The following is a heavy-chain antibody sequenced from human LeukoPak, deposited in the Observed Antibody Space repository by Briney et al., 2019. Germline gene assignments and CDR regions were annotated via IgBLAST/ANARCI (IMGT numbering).Heavy chain of an antibody. V-gene: IGHV4-34*01. CDR2: INHSGST. CDR1: GGSFSGYY. D-gene: IGHD6-13*01. J-gene: IGHJ4*02. Sequence: SETLSLTCAVYGGSFSGYYWSWIRQPPGKGLEWIGEINHSGSTNYNPSLKSRVTISVDTSKNQFSLKLSSVTAEDTAVYYCARSLSAAGTGYWGQGTLVTVSS. CDR3: ARSLSAAGTGY.